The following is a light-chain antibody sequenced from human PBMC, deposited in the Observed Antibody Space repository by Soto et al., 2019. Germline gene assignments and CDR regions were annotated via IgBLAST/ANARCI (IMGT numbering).Light chain of an antibody. CDR3: SSHAGNNNWGV. CDR1: SSDVGGSNF. CDR2: EVS. J-gene: IGLJ3*02. V-gene: IGLV2-8*01. Sequence: HSVLTQPPSASGSPGQSVTISCTGTSSDVGGSNFVSWYQQHPGKAPKLMIYEVSKRPSGVPDRFSGSKSGNTASLTVSGLQGEDEAAYYCSSHAGNNNWGVFGGGTKLTVL.